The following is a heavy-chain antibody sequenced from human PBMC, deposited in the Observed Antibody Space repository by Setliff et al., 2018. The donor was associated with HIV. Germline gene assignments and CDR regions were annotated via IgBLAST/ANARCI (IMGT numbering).Heavy chain of an antibody. Sequence: ASETLSLTCSVSGASIRGHYWSWIRQSPGKGLEWIGNIYYSGNTNYNPSFKSRVTISVDTSKNQFSLRVNSVTAADTAVYYCARSPVPSGYYYGRHAFDIWGQGTKVTVSS. V-gene: IGHV4-59*08. J-gene: IGHJ3*02. D-gene: IGHD3-22*01. CDR1: GASIRGHY. CDR2: IYYSGNT. CDR3: ARSPVPSGYYYGRHAFDI.